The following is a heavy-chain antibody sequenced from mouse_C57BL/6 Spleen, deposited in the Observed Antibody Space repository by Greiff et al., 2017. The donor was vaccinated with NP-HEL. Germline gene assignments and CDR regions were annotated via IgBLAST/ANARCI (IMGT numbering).Heavy chain of an antibody. V-gene: IGHV1-69*01. Sequence: QVQLQQPGAELVMPGASVKLSCKASGYTFTSYWMHWVKQRPGQGLEWIGEIDPSDSYTNYNQKLKGKSTLTVDKSSSTAYMQLSSRTSEDSAVYYCARRCDYWYFDVWGTGTTVTVSS. CDR2: IDPSDSYT. CDR3: ARRCDYWYFDV. CDR1: GYTFTSYW. J-gene: IGHJ1*03.